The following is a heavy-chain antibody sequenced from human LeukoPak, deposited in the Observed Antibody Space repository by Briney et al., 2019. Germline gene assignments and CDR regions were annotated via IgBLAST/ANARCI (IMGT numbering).Heavy chain of an antibody. J-gene: IGHJ3*02. V-gene: IGHV3-7*04. CDR2: IKQDGSEK. Sequence: GGSLRLSCAASGFTFSSYEMNWVRQAPGKGLEWVANIKQDGSEKYYVDPVKGRFTISRDNAKNSLYLQMNSLRAEDTAVYYCARAKRNGFDIWGQGTMVTVSS. CDR3: ARAKRNGFDI. CDR1: GFTFSSYE.